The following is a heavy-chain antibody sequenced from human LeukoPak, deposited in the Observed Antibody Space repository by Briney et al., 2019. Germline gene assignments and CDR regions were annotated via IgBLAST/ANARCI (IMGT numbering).Heavy chain of an antibody. CDR1: GFTFSSYA. CDR3: ARESLRYYDSSGYLDY. V-gene: IGHV3-7*01. D-gene: IGHD3-22*01. CDR2: IKQDGSEK. Sequence: PGRSLRLSCAASGFTFSSYAMHWVRQAPGKGLEWVANIKQDGSEKYYVDSVKGRFTISRDNAKNSLYLQMNSLRAEDTAVYYCARESLRYYDSSGYLDYWGQGTLVTVSS. J-gene: IGHJ4*02.